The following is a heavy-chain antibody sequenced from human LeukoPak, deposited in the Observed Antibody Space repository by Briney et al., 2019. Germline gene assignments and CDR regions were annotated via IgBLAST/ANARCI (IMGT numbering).Heavy chain of an antibody. CDR3: ARGGGSGWYPRLHFDY. Sequence: GGSLRLSCAASGFIFNNYWMTWVRQAPGKGLEWVSIISLDGSTEFYADSVKGRFTISRDNAKNSLYLQMNSLRAEDTAVYYCARGGGSGWYPRLHFDYWGQGTLVTVSS. D-gene: IGHD6-19*01. V-gene: IGHV3-30-3*01. CDR1: GFIFNNYW. J-gene: IGHJ4*02. CDR2: ISLDGSTE.